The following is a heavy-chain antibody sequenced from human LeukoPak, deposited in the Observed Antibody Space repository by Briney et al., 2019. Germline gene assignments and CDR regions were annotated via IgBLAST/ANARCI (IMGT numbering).Heavy chain of an antibody. D-gene: IGHD3-10*01. V-gene: IGHV3-7*01. Sequence: GGSLRLSCAASGSTFSSYAMNWVRQAPGKGLEWVAKIKQDGNEKYYVDSVKGRFTISRDNAKNFLYLQMNSLRAEDTAVYYCARVRSGGGQRGYYFYYGLDVWGQGTTVTVSS. CDR1: GSTFSSYA. CDR2: IKQDGNEK. CDR3: ARVRSGGGQRGYYFYYGLDV. J-gene: IGHJ6*02.